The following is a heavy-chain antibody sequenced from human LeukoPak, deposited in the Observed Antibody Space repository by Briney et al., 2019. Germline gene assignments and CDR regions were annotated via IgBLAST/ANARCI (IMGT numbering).Heavy chain of an antibody. CDR2: ISGSGGST. CDR1: GFTFSSYA. J-gene: IGHJ4*02. V-gene: IGHV3-23*01. D-gene: IGHD3-10*01. Sequence: GGSLRLSCAVSGFTFSSYAMSWVRQAPGKGLEWVSAISGSGGSTYYADSVKGRFTISRDNSKNTLYRQMNNLRAEDTAVYYCAKDRRAGSYDYWGQGTLVTVSS. CDR3: AKDRRAGSYDY.